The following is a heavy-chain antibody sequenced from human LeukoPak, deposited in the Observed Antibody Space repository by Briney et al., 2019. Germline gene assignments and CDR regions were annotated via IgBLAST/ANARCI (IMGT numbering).Heavy chain of an antibody. J-gene: IGHJ4*02. CDR2: ISGSGGST. Sequence: GGSLRLSCAASGFTFSSYAMSWDRQAPGKGLEWVSAISGSGGSTYYADFVKGRFTISRDDSKNTLYLQMNSLRAEDTAVYYCAKDTLASTTPDYHLDYWGQGTLVTVSS. CDR3: AKDTLASTTPDYHLDY. CDR1: GFTFSSYA. D-gene: IGHD4-17*01. V-gene: IGHV3-23*01.